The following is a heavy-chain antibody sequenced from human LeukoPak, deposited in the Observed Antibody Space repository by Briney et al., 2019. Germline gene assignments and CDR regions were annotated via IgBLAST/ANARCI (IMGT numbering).Heavy chain of an antibody. Sequence: QSGGSLRLSCAASGFTFSSYWMSWVRQAPGKGLEWVSGISWNSGSIGYADSVKGRFTISRDNAKNSLYLQMNSLRAEDTALYYCAKDIGLAYYYDSSGWVERGPLLDYWGQGTQVTVSS. CDR1: GFTFSSYW. J-gene: IGHJ4*02. D-gene: IGHD3-22*01. CDR2: ISWNSGSI. CDR3: AKDIGLAYYYDSSGWVERGPLLDY. V-gene: IGHV3-9*01.